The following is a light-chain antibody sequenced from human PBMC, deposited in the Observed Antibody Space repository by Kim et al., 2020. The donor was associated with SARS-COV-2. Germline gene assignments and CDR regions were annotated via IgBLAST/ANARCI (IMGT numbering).Light chain of an antibody. J-gene: IGKJ2*01. CDR1: QTVSSGK. CDR2: DVS. CDR3: QQYATSPPYT. Sequence: EIVLTQSPGTLSVSPGERATLSCRASQTVSSGKLAWYQQRPGQAPRLLVHDVSNRATGIPDRFSGSGSGTDFSLTISRVEPEDFAVYFCQQYATSPPYTFGQGTKLE. V-gene: IGKV3-20*01.